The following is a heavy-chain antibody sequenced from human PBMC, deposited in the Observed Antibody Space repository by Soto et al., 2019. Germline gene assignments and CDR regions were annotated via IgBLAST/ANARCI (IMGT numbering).Heavy chain of an antibody. D-gene: IGHD2-2*01. CDR1: GGTFSSYA. CDR3: AREDIVVVPAAGGPNWFDF. V-gene: IGHV1-69*13. Sequence: SVKVSCKASGGTFSSYAISWVRQAPGQGLEWMGGIIPIFGTANYAQKFQGRVTITADESTSTAYMELSSLRSEDTAVYYCAREDIVVVPAAGGPNWFDFWGQGTLVTVFS. CDR2: IIPIFGTA. J-gene: IGHJ5*01.